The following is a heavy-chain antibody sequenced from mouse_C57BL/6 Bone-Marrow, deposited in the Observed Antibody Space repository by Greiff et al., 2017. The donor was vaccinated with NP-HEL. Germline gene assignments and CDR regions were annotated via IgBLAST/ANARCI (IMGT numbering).Heavy chain of an antibody. CDR3: TTGITTVVRFDY. CDR2: IDPENGDT. V-gene: IGHV14-4*01. Sequence: EVQGVESGAELVRPGASVKLSCTASGFNIKDDYMHWVKQRPEQGLEWIGWIDPENGDTEYASKFQGKATITADTSSNTAYLQLSSLTSEDTAVYYCTTGITTVVRFDYWGQGTTLTVSS. J-gene: IGHJ2*01. D-gene: IGHD1-1*01. CDR1: GFNIKDDY.